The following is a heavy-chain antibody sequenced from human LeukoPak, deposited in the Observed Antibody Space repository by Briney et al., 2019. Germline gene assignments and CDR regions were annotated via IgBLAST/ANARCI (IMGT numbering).Heavy chain of an antibody. CDR1: GFTFSDSF. J-gene: IGHJ4*02. D-gene: IGHD6-13*01. Sequence: GGPLRLSCAASGFTFSDSFMSWVRQAPGKGLECVGRSRNKADSYTAEYAASVKGRFTISRDESKNSLYLQISSLETEGAAVYYCATSSWYRLAYWGQGSLVTVSS. CDR3: ATSSWYRLAY. V-gene: IGHV3-72*01. CDR2: SRNKADSYTA.